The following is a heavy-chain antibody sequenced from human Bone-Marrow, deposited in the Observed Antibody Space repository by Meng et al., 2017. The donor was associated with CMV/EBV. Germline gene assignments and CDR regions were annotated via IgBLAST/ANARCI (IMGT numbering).Heavy chain of an antibody. D-gene: IGHD4/OR15-4a*01. CDR1: GYTFTSYG. CDR2: ISAYNGNT. V-gene: IGHV1-18*01. CDR3: ARDAPMVVDLKFDY. Sequence: ASVKVSCKASGYTFTSYGISWVRQAPGQGLEWMGWISAYNGNTNYAQKLQGRVTMTTDTSTSTAYMELRSLRSDDTAVYYCARDAPMVVDLKFDYWGQGTLVTVSS. J-gene: IGHJ4*02.